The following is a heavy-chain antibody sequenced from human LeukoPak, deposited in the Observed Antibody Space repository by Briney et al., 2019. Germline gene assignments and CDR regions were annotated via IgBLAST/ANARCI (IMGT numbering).Heavy chain of an antibody. CDR1: GFTFSSYS. CDR3: ARVSAVADILYYFDY. Sequence: PGGSLRLSCAASGFTFSSYSMNWVRQAPGKGLEWVSSISSSSSYIYYADSVKGRFTISRDNAKNSLYLQMNSLRAEDTAVYYCARVSAVADILYYFDYWGQGTLVTVSS. CDR2: ISSSSSYI. J-gene: IGHJ4*02. D-gene: IGHD6-19*01. V-gene: IGHV3-21*01.